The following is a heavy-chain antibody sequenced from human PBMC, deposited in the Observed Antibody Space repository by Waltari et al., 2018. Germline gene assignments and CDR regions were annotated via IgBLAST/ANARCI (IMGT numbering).Heavy chain of an antibody. CDR3: AKDSSSLYCYFDY. CDR2: ISGGGGRT. D-gene: IGHD6-13*01. CDR1: GFTFCSYA. Sequence: EVQLVESGGGLVQAGGSLRLSCAASGFTFCSYAMGWVRRAPGKGLEWVSVISGGGGRTYYADSVKGRFTISRDNTKNTLYLQMNSLRAEDTAVYYCAKDSSSLYCYFDYWGQGTLVTVSS. V-gene: IGHV3-23*04. J-gene: IGHJ4*02.